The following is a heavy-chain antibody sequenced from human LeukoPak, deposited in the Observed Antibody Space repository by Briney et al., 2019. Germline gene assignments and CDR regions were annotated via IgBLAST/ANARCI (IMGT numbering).Heavy chain of an antibody. CDR3: ARDLGAPIVVVPAANYYYYYMDV. CDR1: GGTFSSYA. J-gene: IGHJ6*03. V-gene: IGHV1-69*05. CDR2: IIPIFGTA. D-gene: IGHD2-2*01. Sequence: SVKVSCKASGGTFSSYAISWVRQAPGQVLEGMGRIIPIFGTANYAQKFQGRVTITTDESTSTAYMELSSLRSEDTAVYYCARDLGAPIVVVPAANYYYYYMDVWGKGTTVTVSS.